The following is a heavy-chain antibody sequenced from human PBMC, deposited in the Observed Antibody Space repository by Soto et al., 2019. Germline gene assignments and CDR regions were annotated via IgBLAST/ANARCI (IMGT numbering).Heavy chain of an antibody. CDR2: IIPMFGTA. V-gene: IGHV1-69*12. J-gene: IGHJ2*01. D-gene: IGHD6-19*01. CDR3: AQTLGLAVAGPGRFDL. Sequence: QVQLVQSGPEVKKPGSSVKVSCKASGGTFSSYAISWVRQAPGQGPEWMGGIIPMFGTAKYAQKFQGRVTIPADESTSTAYMELRSLRSEDTAVYYCAQTLGLAVAGPGRFDLWGRGTLVTVSS. CDR1: GGTFSSYA.